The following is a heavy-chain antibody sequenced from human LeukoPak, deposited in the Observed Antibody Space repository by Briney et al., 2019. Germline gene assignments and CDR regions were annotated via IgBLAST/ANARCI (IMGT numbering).Heavy chain of an antibody. CDR1: GYSFSSNW. CDR3: ARHRPGYCNSTSCYYSYYFDY. V-gene: IGHV5-51*01. D-gene: IGHD2-2*01. Sequence: GESLKISCKGSGYSFSSNWIGWVRQMPGKGLEWMGIIYPGDSDTRYSPSFQGQATISADKSINTAYLQWSSLKASDTATYYCARHRPGYCNSTSCYYSYYFDYWGQGTLVAVSS. J-gene: IGHJ4*02. CDR2: IYPGDSDT.